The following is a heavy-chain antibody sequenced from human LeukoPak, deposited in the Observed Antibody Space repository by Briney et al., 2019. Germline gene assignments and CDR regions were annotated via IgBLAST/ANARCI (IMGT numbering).Heavy chain of an antibody. D-gene: IGHD2-2*01. Sequence: SETLSLTCTVSGGSISSYYWGWIRQPPGKGLEWVGYIYYSGSTNYNPSLKSRVTISVDTSKNQFSLKLSSVTAADTAVYYCARLHRSSTSIWGQGTMVTVSS. CDR1: GGSISSYY. J-gene: IGHJ3*02. CDR2: IYYSGST. V-gene: IGHV4-59*08. CDR3: ARLHRSSTSI.